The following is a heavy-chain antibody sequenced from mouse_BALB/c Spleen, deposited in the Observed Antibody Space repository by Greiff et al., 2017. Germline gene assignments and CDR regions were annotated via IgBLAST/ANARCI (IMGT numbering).Heavy chain of an antibody. V-gene: IGHV5-4*02. CDR3: ARDGGYGNPSYAMDY. J-gene: IGHJ4*01. Sequence: EVKLMESGGGLVKPGGSLKLSCAASGFTFSDYYMYWVRQTPEKRLEWVATISDGGSYTYYPDSVKGRFTIARDNAKNNLYLQMSSLKSEDTAMYYCARDGGYGNPSYAMDYWGQGTSVTVSS. CDR2: ISDGGSYT. D-gene: IGHD2-10*02. CDR1: GFTFSDYY.